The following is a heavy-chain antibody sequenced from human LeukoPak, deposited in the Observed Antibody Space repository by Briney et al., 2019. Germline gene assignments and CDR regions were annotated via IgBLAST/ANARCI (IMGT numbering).Heavy chain of an antibody. D-gene: IGHD1-1*01. CDR1: GFNFSDYY. Sequence: PGGSLRLSCAASGFNFSDYYMSWIRQAPGKGLEWVSYISSSGSTIYYADSVKGRFTISRDNAKNSLYLQMNSLRAEDTAVYYCARDSSPGTGPDAFDIWGQGTMVTVSS. V-gene: IGHV3-11*04. CDR3: ARDSSPGTGPDAFDI. J-gene: IGHJ3*02. CDR2: ISSSGSTI.